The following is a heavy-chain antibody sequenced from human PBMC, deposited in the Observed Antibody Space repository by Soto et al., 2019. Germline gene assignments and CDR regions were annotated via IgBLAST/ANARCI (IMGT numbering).Heavy chain of an antibody. CDR2: IYYSGST. V-gene: IGHV4-39*01. J-gene: IGHJ5*02. CDR3: ARSSTVDTAMVGFWFDP. Sequence: SETLSLTCTVSGGSISSSSYYWGGIRQPPGKGLEWIGSIYYSGSTYYNPSLKSRVTISVDTSKNQFSLKLSSVTAADTAVYYCARSSTVDTAMVGFWFDPWGQGTLVTVSS. CDR1: GGSISSSSYY. D-gene: IGHD5-18*01.